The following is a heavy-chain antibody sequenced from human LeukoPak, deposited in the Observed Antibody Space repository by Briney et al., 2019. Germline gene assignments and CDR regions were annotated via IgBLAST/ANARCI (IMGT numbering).Heavy chain of an antibody. Sequence: SQTLSLTCVISGDSISFETDVWKWIRQSPSRGREWLVRAYYRSRWLYDYAVSVKSRLTTTPDTPKNQFSLHLKSVTPEDTAVYYCVRDANWGLDALDIWGQGIMVTVSS. V-gene: IGHV6-1*01. J-gene: IGHJ3*02. CDR2: AYYRSRWLY. CDR3: VRDANWGLDALDI. D-gene: IGHD7-27*01. CDR1: GDSISFETDV.